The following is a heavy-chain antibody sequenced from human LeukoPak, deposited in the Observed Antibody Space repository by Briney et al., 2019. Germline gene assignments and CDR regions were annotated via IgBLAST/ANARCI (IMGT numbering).Heavy chain of an antibody. CDR1: GFIFSNYA. D-gene: IGHD3-9*01. V-gene: IGHV3-23*01. Sequence: PGGSLRLSCAASGFIFSNYAMSWARQAPGKGLEWVSAIVGSGANTYYADSVKGRFTISRDNPRNTPYLQMNSLRAEDTAVYYCAKWGDYDVLTGYYDPDNWGQGTLVTVSS. J-gene: IGHJ4*02. CDR2: IVGSGANT. CDR3: AKWGDYDVLTGYYDPDN.